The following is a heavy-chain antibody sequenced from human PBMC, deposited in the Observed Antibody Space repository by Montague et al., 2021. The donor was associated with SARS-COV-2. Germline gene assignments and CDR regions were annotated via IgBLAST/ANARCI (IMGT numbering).Heavy chain of an antibody. V-gene: IGHV4-59*01. Sequence: SETLSLTCTVSGDSIDANHWTWVRQPPGKGLEWIGQIGSTNYNPTPESRISTSVDTSKSQFSLNLASVTAADSAAYYCAMLYGGGGGRGYWGQGTLVTVSS. CDR1: GDSIDANH. CDR2: IGST. D-gene: IGHD4-23*01. CDR3: AMLYGGGGGRGY. J-gene: IGHJ4*02.